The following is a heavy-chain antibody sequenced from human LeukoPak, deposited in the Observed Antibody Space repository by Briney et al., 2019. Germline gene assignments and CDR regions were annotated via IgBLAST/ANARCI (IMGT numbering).Heavy chain of an antibody. CDR3: ARTRYYYNSRSYGAPYYFDY. CDR1: GGSISSDY. Sequence: PSETLSLTCTVSGGSISSDYWSWIRQPPGKGLEWIGYIYFSGSTNYNPSLKSRVTISVDTSKNQFSLKLSSVTAADTAVYYCARTRYYYNSRSYGAPYYFDYWGQGTLVTVSS. D-gene: IGHD3-10*01. CDR2: IYFSGST. V-gene: IGHV4-59*08. J-gene: IGHJ4*02.